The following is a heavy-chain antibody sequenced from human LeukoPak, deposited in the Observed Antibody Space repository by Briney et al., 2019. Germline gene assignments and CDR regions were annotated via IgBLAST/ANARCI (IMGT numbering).Heavy chain of an antibody. CDR2: ISSSSSSYI. Sequence: GGSLRLSCAASGFTFSSYSMNWVRQAPGKGLEWVSSISSSSSSYIYYADSVKGRFTISRDNAKNSLYLQMNSLRAEDTAVYYCARGEYYYGSGSLSGYFDYWGQGTLVTVSS. J-gene: IGHJ4*02. CDR3: ARGEYYYGSGSLSGYFDY. CDR1: GFTFSSYS. D-gene: IGHD3-10*01. V-gene: IGHV3-21*01.